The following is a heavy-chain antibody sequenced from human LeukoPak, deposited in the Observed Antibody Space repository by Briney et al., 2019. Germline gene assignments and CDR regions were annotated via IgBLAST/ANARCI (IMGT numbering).Heavy chain of an antibody. J-gene: IGHJ4*02. CDR1: GWSFSGYY. CDR2: INHSGGT. CDR3: ARGRVVVPAANFPFDY. D-gene: IGHD2-2*01. Sequence: SETLSLTCAVYGWSFSGYYWSWIRQPPGKGLEWIGEINHSGGTNYNPSLKSRVTISVDTSKNQFSLKLSSVTAADTAVYYCARGRVVVPAANFPFDYWGQGTLVTVSS. V-gene: IGHV4-34*01.